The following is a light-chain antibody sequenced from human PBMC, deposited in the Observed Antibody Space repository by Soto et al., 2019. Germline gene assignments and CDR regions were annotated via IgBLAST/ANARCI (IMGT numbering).Light chain of an antibody. Sequence: EIVLTQSPATLSLSPGERATLSCRASQSVRSYLAWYQQKPGQPPRLLIYDTSNRATGIPARFSGSGYGTDFTLTISSLDPEDFAVYYCQHYNSYSEAFGQGTKVELK. J-gene: IGKJ1*01. CDR1: QSVRSY. CDR2: DTS. V-gene: IGKV3-11*01. CDR3: QHYNSYSEA.